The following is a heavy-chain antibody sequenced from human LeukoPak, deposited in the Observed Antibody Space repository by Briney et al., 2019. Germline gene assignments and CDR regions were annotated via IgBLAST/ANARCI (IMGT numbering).Heavy chain of an antibody. CDR1: GFTFSSYG. Sequence: PGGSLRLSCAASGFTFSSYGMHWVRQAPSKGLEWVAVIWYDGSNKYYADSVKGRFTISRDNSKNTLYLQMNSLRAEDTAVYYCAKDKDFSYYWGQGTLVTVSS. CDR2: IWYDGSNK. V-gene: IGHV3-33*06. J-gene: IGHJ4*02. D-gene: IGHD2-15*01. CDR3: AKDKDFSYY.